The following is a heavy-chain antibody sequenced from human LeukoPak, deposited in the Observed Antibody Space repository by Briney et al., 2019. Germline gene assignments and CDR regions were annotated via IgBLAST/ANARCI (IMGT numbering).Heavy chain of an antibody. CDR2: ISSSSSYI. CDR1: GFTFGDYV. CDR3: AREGLSDSFDY. V-gene: IGHV3-21*01. J-gene: IGHJ4*02. Sequence: GGSLRLSCTASGFTFGDYVMSWVRQAPGKGLEWVSSISSSSSYIYYADSVKGRFTISRDNAKNSLYLQMNSLRAEDTAVYYCAREGLSDSFDYWGQGTLVTVSS. D-gene: IGHD2/OR15-2a*01.